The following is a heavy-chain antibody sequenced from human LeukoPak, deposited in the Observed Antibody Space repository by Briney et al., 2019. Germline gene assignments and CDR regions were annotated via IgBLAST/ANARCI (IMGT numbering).Heavy chain of an antibody. Sequence: KPSQTLSLTCTVSGGSISSGDYYWSWIRQPPGKGLEWIGYIYYSGSTYYNPSLKSRVTISVDTSKNQFSLKLSSVTAADTAVYYCARGPYHLLPYQLLYNYWGQETLVTVSS. CDR2: IYYSGST. CDR1: GGSISSGDYY. D-gene: IGHD2-2*02. J-gene: IGHJ4*02. V-gene: IGHV4-30-4*08. CDR3: ARGPYHLLPYQLLYNY.